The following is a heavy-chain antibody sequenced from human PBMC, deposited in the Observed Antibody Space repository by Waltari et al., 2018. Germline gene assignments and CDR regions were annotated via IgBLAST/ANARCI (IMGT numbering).Heavy chain of an antibody. Sequence: EVQLVESGGGLVQPGGSLGLSCAVSGFTFSSLWMRWFRQAPGKGLEWVANIKQDGSEIYYVDSVKGRFTISRDNAKNSLYLQMNSLTTEDTAVYYCAGGGGFLCDIWGQGTLVTVSS. D-gene: IGHD3-3*01. CDR1: GFTFSSLW. CDR2: IKQDGSEI. V-gene: IGHV3-7*01. CDR3: AGGGGFLCDI. J-gene: IGHJ3*02.